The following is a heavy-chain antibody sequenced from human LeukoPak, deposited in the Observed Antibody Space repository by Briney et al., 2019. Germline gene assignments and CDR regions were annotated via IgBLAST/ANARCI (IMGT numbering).Heavy chain of an antibody. D-gene: IGHD5-24*01. CDR2: ISTTGGYT. CDR3: AKKPATIKFPFDI. CDR1: GSGFTASD. V-gene: IGHV3-23*01. Sequence: GGSLRLSCVVSGSGFTASDMGWVRQTPGKGLDWVSAISTTGGYTEDADSVKGRFTISRDNSQNTLFLQMHSLRAEDTAVYYCAKKPATIKFPFDIWGQGTLVTVSP. J-gene: IGHJ4*02.